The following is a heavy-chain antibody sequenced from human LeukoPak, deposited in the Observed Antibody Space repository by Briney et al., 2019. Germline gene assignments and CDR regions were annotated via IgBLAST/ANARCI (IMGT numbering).Heavy chain of an antibody. CDR1: GGSFSGYY. Sequence: SETLSLTCAVYGGSFSGYYWSWIRQPPGKGLEWIGEINHSGSTNYNPSLKSRVTISVDTSNNQFSLTLSSVTAADTAVYYCTRYDVYYYGMDVWGQGTTVTVSS. V-gene: IGHV4-34*01. CDR3: TRYDVYYYGMDV. J-gene: IGHJ6*02. D-gene: IGHD1-1*01. CDR2: INHSGST.